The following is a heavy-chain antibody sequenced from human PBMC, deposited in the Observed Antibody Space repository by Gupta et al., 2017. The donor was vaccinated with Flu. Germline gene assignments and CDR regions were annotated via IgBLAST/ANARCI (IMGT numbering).Heavy chain of an antibody. CDR2: IIPIFGTA. J-gene: IGHJ6*03. D-gene: IGHD2-2*02. Sequence: QAPGQGLEWMGGIIPIFGTANYAQKFQGRVTMTADESTSTAYMELSSLRSEDTAVYYCARDPHRYCSSTSCYRGYYYYMDVWGKGTTVTVSS. CDR3: ARDPHRYCSSTSCYRGYYYYMDV. V-gene: IGHV1-69*01.